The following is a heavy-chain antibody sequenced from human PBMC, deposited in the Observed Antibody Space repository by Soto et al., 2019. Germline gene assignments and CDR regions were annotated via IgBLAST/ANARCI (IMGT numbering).Heavy chain of an antibody. V-gene: IGHV2-5*02. CDR1: GFSLTTSGVG. Sequence: QITLNESGPALVKPTQTLTLTCTFSGFSLTTSGVGVHWLRQPPGKALEWLAVIYGDDDKRYNPSLETRLTITKDTSKNAVVLTMTNMEPLDTATYYCAHNPSCSSNGYIRDDWFDPWGQGTLVTVSS. J-gene: IGHJ5*02. CDR3: AHNPSCSSNGYIRDDWFDP. CDR2: IYGDDDK. D-gene: IGHD1-1*01.